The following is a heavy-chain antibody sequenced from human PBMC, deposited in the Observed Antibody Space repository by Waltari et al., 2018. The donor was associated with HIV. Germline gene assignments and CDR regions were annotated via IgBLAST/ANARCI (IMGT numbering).Heavy chain of an antibody. CDR2: IDHSGST. CDR1: GGSITSRNW. V-gene: IGHV4-4*02. CDR3: AGSRSSGSSVYYGMDV. J-gene: IGHJ6*02. Sequence: QVQLQESGPGLVKPSGTLSLTCAVSGGSITSRNWWSWVRQPPGKGLEGIGEIDHSGSTNYNPSLKSRVTISRDKSKNQFSLKLSSVTAADTALYYCAGSRSSGSSVYYGMDVWGQGTTVTVSS. D-gene: IGHD3-22*01.